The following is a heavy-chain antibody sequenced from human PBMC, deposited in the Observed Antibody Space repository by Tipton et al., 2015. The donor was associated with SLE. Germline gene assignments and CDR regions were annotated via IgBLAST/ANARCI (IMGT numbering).Heavy chain of an antibody. CDR1: GYSISSGYY. V-gene: IGHV4-38-2*02. CDR2: IYHSGST. D-gene: IGHD6-13*01. Sequence: TLSLTCAVSGYSISSGYYWGWIRQPPGKGLEWIGSIYHSGSTYYNPSLKSRVTISVDTSKNQFSLKLSSVTAADTAVYYCARDGGAAAGPLGAFDIWGQGTMVTVSS. CDR3: ARDGGAAAGPLGAFDI. J-gene: IGHJ3*02.